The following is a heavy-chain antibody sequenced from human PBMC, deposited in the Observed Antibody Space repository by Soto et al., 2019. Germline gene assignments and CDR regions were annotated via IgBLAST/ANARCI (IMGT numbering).Heavy chain of an antibody. J-gene: IGHJ6*02. CDR2: ISSSSSYI. V-gene: IGHV3-21*01. CDR1: GFTFSSYS. D-gene: IGHD6-19*01. CDR3: ARDALTQYSSGWYGDFYYGMDV. Sequence: GGSLRLSCAASGFTFSSYSMNWVRQALGKGLEWVSSISSSSSYIYYADSVKGRFTISRDNAKNPLYLQMNSLRAEDTAVYYCARDALTQYSSGWYGDFYYGMDVWGQGTTVTVSS.